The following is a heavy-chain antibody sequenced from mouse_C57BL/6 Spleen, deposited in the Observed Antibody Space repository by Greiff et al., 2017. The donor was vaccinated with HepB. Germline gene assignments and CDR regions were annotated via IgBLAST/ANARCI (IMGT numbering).Heavy chain of an antibody. Sequence: EVKLVEPEGGLVQPGSSMKLSCTASGFTFSDYYMPWVRQVPEKGLEWVANINYDGSSNYYLDSLKSRSIISGDNATNILYLQMSSLKSEDTATYYCARDEGDGGFDYWGQGTTLTVSS. J-gene: IGHJ2*01. CDR2: INYDGSSN. CDR1: GFTFSDYY. D-gene: IGHD3-3*01. V-gene: IGHV5-16*01. CDR3: ARDEGDGGFDY.